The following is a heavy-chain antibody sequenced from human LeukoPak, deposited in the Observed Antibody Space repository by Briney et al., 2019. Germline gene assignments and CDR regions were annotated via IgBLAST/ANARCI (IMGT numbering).Heavy chain of an antibody. CDR3: ARLAYCGGDCYPYYFDY. Sequence: GESLKISCKGSGYSFTSYRIGWVRQMPGKGLEWMGIIYPGDSDTRYSPSFQGQVTISADKSISTAYLQWSSLKASDTAMYYCARLAYCGGDCYPYYFDYWGQGTLVTVSS. CDR2: IYPGDSDT. J-gene: IGHJ4*02. V-gene: IGHV5-51*01. D-gene: IGHD2-21*02. CDR1: GYSFTSYR.